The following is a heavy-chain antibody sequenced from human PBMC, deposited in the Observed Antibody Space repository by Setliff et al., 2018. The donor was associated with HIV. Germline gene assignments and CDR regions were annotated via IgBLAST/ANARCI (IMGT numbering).Heavy chain of an antibody. V-gene: IGHV4-34*01. D-gene: IGHD1-26*01. CDR2: INHIGST. J-gene: IGHJ4*02. Sequence: SETLSLTCAVYGESFTGYYWSWIRQPPGKGLEWIGDINHIGSTNYNPSLKSRIAMSVATSKNQFSLKVTSVVAADTAVYYCARRIVGEFDYWGQGTLVTVSS. CDR3: ARRIVGEFDY. CDR1: GESFTGYY.